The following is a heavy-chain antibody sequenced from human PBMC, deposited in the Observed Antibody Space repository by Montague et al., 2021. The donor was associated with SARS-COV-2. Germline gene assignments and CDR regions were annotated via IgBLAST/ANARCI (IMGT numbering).Heavy chain of an antibody. CDR3: ARRVTRGAFDV. CDR1: GGSINSSTYY. Sequence: SETLSLTCIVSGGSINSSTYYWAWIRQPPGKGLEWIATIYYRGASWSDPSLRSRVTISADTSRNQFNLKLTSVTAADMGLYYCARRVTRGAFDVWGQGTMVTAPS. CDR2: IYYRGAS. V-gene: IGHV4-39*01. J-gene: IGHJ3*01. D-gene: IGHD1-1*01.